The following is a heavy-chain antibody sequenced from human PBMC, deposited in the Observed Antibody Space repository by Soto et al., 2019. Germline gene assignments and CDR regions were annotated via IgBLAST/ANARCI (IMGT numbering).Heavy chain of an antibody. CDR2: IWYDGSNK. V-gene: IGHV3-33*01. D-gene: IGHD2-2*01. J-gene: IGHJ6*03. Sequence: QVQLVESGGGVVQPGRSLRLSCAASGFTFSSYGMHWVRQAPGKGLEWVAVIWYDGSNKYYADSVKGRFTISRDNSKNTLYLQMNSLRAEDTAVYYCARGGQRVVVPAAMPRGCTTSYYYMDVWGKGTTVTVSS. CDR1: GFTFSSYG. CDR3: ARGGQRVVVPAAMPRGCTTSYYYMDV.